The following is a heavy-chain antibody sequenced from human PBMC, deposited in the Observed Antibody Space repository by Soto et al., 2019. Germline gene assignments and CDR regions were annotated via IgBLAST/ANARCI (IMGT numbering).Heavy chain of an antibody. D-gene: IGHD3-9*01. CDR3: ARESYDILTGYFGY. CDR1: GGTFSSYA. V-gene: IGHV1-69*13. J-gene: IGHJ4*02. Sequence: SVKVSCKASGGTFSSYAISWVRQAPGQGLEWMGGIIPIFGTANYAQKFQGRVTITADESTSTAYMELSSLRSEDTAVYYCARESYDILTGYFGYWGQGALVTVSS. CDR2: IIPIFGTA.